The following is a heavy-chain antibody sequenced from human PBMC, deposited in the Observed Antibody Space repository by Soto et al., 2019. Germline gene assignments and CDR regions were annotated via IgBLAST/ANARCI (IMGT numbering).Heavy chain of an antibody. CDR3: ARGLVLRYFDWSPPSGYYYYGMDV. CDR2: IIPILGIA. Sequence: ASVKVSCKASGGTFSSYTISWVRQAPGQGLEWMGRIIPILGIANYAQKFQGRVTITADKSTSTAYMELSSLRSEDTAVYYCARGLVLRYFDWSPPSGYYYYGMDVWG. CDR1: GGTFSSYT. V-gene: IGHV1-69*02. J-gene: IGHJ6*02. D-gene: IGHD3-9*01.